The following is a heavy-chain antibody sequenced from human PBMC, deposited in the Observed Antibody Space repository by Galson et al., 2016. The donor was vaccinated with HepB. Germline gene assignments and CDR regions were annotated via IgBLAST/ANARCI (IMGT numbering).Heavy chain of an antibody. CDR1: GYTFTNYD. V-gene: IGHV1-8*01. J-gene: IGHJ5*02. CDR3: ARGRLAFFDWGGGWFDP. D-gene: IGHD3-9*01. Sequence: SGYTFTNYDINWVRQATGQGLEWMGWMNPKSGNTGYAQKFQGRVTMTRDTSTSTVYMELSSLRSEDTAIYYCARGRLAFFDWGGGWFDPWGQGTLVTVSS. CDR2: MNPKSGNT.